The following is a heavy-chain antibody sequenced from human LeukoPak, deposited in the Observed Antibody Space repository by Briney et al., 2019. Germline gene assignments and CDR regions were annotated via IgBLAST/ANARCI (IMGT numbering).Heavy chain of an antibody. CDR2: ICYSGST. CDR3: AGIAAAGNSYFQH. D-gene: IGHD6-13*01. CDR1: GGSISSYY. Sequence: SETLSLTCTVSGGSISSYYWSWIRQPPGKGLEWIGYICYSGSTNYNPSLKSRVTISVDTSKNQFSLKLSSVTAADTAVYYCAGIAAAGNSYFQHWGQGTLVTVSS. J-gene: IGHJ1*01. V-gene: IGHV4-59*01.